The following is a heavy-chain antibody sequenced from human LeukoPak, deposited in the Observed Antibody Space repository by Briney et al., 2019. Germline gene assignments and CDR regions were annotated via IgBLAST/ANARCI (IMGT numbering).Heavy chain of an antibody. CDR1: GFTVSSNY. V-gene: IGHV3-66*01. CDR3: AKDSSEDLPYYFDY. Sequence: GGSLRLSCAASGFTVSSNYMSWVRQAPGKGLEWVSVIYSGGSTYYADSVKGRFTISRDNSKNTLYLQMNSLRAEDTAVYYCAKDSSEDLPYYFDYWGQGTLVTVSS. J-gene: IGHJ4*02. CDR2: IYSGGST.